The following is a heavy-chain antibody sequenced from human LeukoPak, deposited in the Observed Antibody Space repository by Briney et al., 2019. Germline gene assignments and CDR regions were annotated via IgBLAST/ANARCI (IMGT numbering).Heavy chain of an antibody. CDR3: ARAFDGAIVVVPAAPNWFDP. CDR2: INHSGST. Sequence: SETLSLTCAVYGGSFSGYYWGWIRQPPGKGLEWIGEINHSGSTNYNPSLKSRVTISVDTSKNQFSLKLSSVTAADTAVYYCARAFDGAIVVVPAAPNWFDPWGQGTLVTVSS. V-gene: IGHV4-34*01. D-gene: IGHD2-2*01. CDR1: GGSFSGYY. J-gene: IGHJ5*02.